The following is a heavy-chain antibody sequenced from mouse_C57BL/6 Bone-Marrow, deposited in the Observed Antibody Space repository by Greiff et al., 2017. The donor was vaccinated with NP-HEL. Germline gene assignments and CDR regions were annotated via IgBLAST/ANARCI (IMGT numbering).Heavy chain of an antibody. CDR3: ARHGYYEYYYAMDY. CDR2: IDPSDSYT. D-gene: IGHD2-3*01. Sequence: QVQLQQPGAELVMPGASVKLSCKASGYTFTSYWMHWVKQRPGQGLEWIGEIDPSDSYTNYNQKFKGKSTLTVDKSSSTAYMQLSSLTSEDSAVYYCARHGYYEYYYAMDYWGQGTSVTVSS. J-gene: IGHJ4*01. V-gene: IGHV1-69*01. CDR1: GYTFTSYW.